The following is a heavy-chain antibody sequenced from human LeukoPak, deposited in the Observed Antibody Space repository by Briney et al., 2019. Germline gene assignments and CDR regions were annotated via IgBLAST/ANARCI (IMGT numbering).Heavy chain of an antibody. CDR1: GFIFTTYT. J-gene: IGHJ4*02. D-gene: IGHD2-8*02. Sequence: GGSLRLSCAASGFIFTTYTMSWVRQAPGKGLEWVANIKEDVSEKNYVDSVKGRFTISRDNAKNSVSLQMNNLRAEDTGLYFCAREYWGIDYWGQGILVTVSS. V-gene: IGHV3-7*01. CDR2: IKEDVSEK. CDR3: AREYWGIDY.